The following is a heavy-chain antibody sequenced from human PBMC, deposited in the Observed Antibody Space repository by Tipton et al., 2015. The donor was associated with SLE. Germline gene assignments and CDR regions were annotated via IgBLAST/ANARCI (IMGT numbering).Heavy chain of an antibody. CDR2: IYYSGST. J-gene: IGHJ4*02. D-gene: IGHD3-22*01. Sequence: TLSLTYTVSGGSISSSSYYWGWIRQPPGKGLEWIGSIYYSGSTYYNPSLKRRVTISVDTSKNQFSLKLSSVTAADTAVYYCASVYDSSGYYFYYFDYWGQGTLVTVSS. V-gene: IGHV4-39*07. CDR1: GGSISSSSYY. CDR3: ASVYDSSGYYFYYFDY.